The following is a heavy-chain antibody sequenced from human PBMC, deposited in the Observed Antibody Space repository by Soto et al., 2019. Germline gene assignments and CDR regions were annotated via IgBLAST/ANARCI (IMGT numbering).Heavy chain of an antibody. Sequence: QVQLVQSGAEEKKPGASVKVSCKASGYTFTSYAMHWERQAPGQRLEWMGWINAGNGNTKYSQKFQGRVTITRDTSASTAYMELSSLRSEDTAVYYCARGGDYEYNWFDPWGQGTLVTVSS. V-gene: IGHV1-3*05. CDR3: ARGGDYEYNWFDP. D-gene: IGHD4-17*01. J-gene: IGHJ5*02. CDR2: INAGNGNT. CDR1: GYTFTSYA.